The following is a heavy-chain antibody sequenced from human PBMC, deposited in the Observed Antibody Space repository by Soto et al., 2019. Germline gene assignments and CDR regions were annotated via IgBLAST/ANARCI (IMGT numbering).Heavy chain of an antibody. Sequence: PSETLSLTCTVSGGPISSYYWTWIRQPPGKGLEWIGCIYYSGSTNYNPSLKSRVTISVDTSKNQFSLKVSSVTAADTAVYYCAGDPGTKYGSAGATYWGQGTLVTVCS. V-gene: IGHV4-59*01. CDR3: AGDPGTKYGSAGATY. CDR1: GGPISSYY. J-gene: IGHJ4*02. CDR2: IYYSGST. D-gene: IGHD6-25*01.